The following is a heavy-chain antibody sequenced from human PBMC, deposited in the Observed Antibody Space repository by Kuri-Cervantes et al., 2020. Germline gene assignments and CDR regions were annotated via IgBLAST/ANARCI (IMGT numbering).Heavy chain of an antibody. Sequence: GGSLRLSCAASGFTFSSYGMHWVRQAPGKGLEWVAVIWYDGSNKYYADSVKGRFTISRDNSKNTLYLQMNSLRAEDTAVYYCARDGEGYSYGYFDYWGQGTRVTVSS. J-gene: IGHJ4*02. V-gene: IGHV3-33*01. D-gene: IGHD5-18*01. CDR1: GFTFSSYG. CDR3: ARDGEGYSYGYFDY. CDR2: IWYDGSNK.